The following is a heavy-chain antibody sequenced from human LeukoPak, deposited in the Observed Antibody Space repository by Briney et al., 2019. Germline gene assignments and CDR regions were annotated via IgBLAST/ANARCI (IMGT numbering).Heavy chain of an antibody. CDR2: INHSGST. CDR3: ARDDFWSGYQFDY. J-gene: IGHJ4*02. V-gene: IGHV4-34*01. Sequence: SETLSLTCAVYGGSFSGYYWSWIRQPPGKGLEWIGEINHSGSTNYNPSLKSRVTISVDTSKNQFSPKLSSVTAADTAVYYCARDDFWSGYQFDYWGQGTLVTVSS. CDR1: GGSFSGYY. D-gene: IGHD3-3*01.